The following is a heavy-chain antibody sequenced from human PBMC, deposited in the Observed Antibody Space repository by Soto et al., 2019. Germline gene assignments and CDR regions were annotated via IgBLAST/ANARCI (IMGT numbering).Heavy chain of an antibody. Sequence: SETLSLTCTVSGGSISSGGYYWSWIRQHPGKGPEWIGYIYYSGSTYYNPSLKSRVAISVDTSKNQFSLKLSSVTAADTAVYYCARACYDYVWGSYRYYNWFDPWGQGTLVTVSS. CDR1: GGSISSGGYY. J-gene: IGHJ5*02. V-gene: IGHV4-31*03. CDR2: IYYSGST. CDR3: ARACYDYVWGSYRYYNWFDP. D-gene: IGHD3-16*02.